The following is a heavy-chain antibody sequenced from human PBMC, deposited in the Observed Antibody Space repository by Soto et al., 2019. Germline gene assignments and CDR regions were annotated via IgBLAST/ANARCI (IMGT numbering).Heavy chain of an antibody. CDR2: ISGTGDTT. CDR3: AKNPGSGWGYWHVDL. V-gene: IGHV3-23*01. J-gene: IGHJ2*01. Sequence: EVQLLESGRGLVQPGGSLRLSCAASGFTFSTYAMTWVRQAPGKGLEWISAISGTGDTTYYAYSVEGRFTISRDNSKNTLYLQMKRLRAEDTAVYYCAKNPGSGWGYWHVDLWGRGTLVTVSS. CDR1: GFTFSTYA. D-gene: IGHD6-19*01.